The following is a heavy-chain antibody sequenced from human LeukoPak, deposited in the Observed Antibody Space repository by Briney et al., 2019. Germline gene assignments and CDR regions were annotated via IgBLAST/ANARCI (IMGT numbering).Heavy chain of an antibody. CDR3: ARVRGGYDSSGYPHDAFDI. J-gene: IGHJ3*02. D-gene: IGHD3-22*01. Sequence: GASVKVSCKASGYTFTGYYMHWVRLAPGQGLEWMGWINPNSGGTNYAQKFQGRVTMTRDTSTSTAYMELSRLRSDDTAVYYCARVRGGYDSSGYPHDAFDIWGQGTMVTVSS. CDR2: INPNSGGT. V-gene: IGHV1-2*02. CDR1: GYTFTGYY.